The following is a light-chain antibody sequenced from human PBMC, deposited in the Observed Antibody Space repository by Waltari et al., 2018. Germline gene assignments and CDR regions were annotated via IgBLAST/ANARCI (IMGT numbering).Light chain of an antibody. CDR1: SGSVSTGHN. V-gene: IGLV8-61*01. CDR3: VLYMGSGIWV. Sequence: QTVVTQEPSFSVSPGGTVTLTCGLSSGSVSTGHNPSWHQQTPGQAPRTLFYSTNARSSGVPDRFAGSILGNKAALTITGAQADDESDYYCVLYMGSGIWVFGGGTKLTVL. J-gene: IGLJ3*02. CDR2: STN.